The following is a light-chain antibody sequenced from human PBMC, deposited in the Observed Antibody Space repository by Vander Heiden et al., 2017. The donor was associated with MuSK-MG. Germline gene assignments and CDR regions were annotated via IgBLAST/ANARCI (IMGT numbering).Light chain of an antibody. CDR2: DAS. Sequence: DIQMTQSPSSLSASVGDRVTITCQASQDISNHLNWYHQKPGKAPKLLIYDASNLARGVPSRFSGSGSGTDFTFTISSLQPEDFATYYCQQDDYVPITFGQGTQLEIK. CDR1: QDISNH. CDR3: QQDDYVPIT. V-gene: IGKV1-33*01. J-gene: IGKJ5*01.